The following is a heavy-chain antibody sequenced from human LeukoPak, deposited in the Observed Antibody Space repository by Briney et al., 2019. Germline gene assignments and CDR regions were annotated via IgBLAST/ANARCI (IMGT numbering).Heavy chain of an antibody. Sequence: PGGSLRHSCAASGFTFSSYAMSWVRQAPGKGLEWVSAISGSGGSTYYADSVKGRFTISRDNSKNTLYLQMNSLGAEDTAVYYCAKDRSAFDWLLANYWGQGTLVTVSS. CDR1: GFTFSSYA. J-gene: IGHJ4*02. V-gene: IGHV3-23*01. CDR3: AKDRSAFDWLLANY. CDR2: ISGSGGST. D-gene: IGHD3-9*01.